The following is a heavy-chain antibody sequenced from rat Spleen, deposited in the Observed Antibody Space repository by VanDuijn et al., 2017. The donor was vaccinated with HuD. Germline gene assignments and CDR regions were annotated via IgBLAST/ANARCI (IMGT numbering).Heavy chain of an antibody. V-gene: IGHV5-22*01. CDR2: ISYEGSST. CDR1: GFTFSDYY. J-gene: IGHJ3*01. CDR3: ARHEPSFAY. Sequence: EVQLVESGGGLVQPGRSLKLSCAASGFTFSDYYMAWVRQAPKKGLEWVASISYEGSSTYYGDSVKGRFTISRDNAKSTLYLQMNSLRSEDTATYYCARHEPSFAYWGQGTLVTVSS.